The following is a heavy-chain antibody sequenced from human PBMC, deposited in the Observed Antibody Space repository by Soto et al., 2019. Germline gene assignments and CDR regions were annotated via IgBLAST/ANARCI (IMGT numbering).Heavy chain of an antibody. CDR1: GFNFSNYY. CDR2: ISSSSRDT. V-gene: IGHV3-11*06. J-gene: IGHJ4*02. D-gene: IGHD3-22*01. CDR3: ARWLEVLTTSDS. Sequence: QMQLVESGGGLVKPGGSLRLSCAASGFNFSNYYMTWIRQAPGKGLEWISYISSSSRDTECADSVKGRFMISRDNAKRSLSLQMNSLRVEDTAVYYCARWLEVLTTSDSWGQGTLVTVSS.